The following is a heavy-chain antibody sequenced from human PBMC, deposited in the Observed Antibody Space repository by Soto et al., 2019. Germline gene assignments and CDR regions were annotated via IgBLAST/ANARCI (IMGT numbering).Heavy chain of an antibody. CDR3: ARFDYGDFDAFDI. Sequence: GGSLSLSCAASGFTFSSYWMSWVRQAPGKGLEWVANIKQDGSEKYYVDSVKGRFTISRDNAKNSLYLQMNSLRAEDTAVYYCARFDYGDFDAFDIWGQGTMVTVSS. D-gene: IGHD4-17*01. CDR1: GFTFSSYW. J-gene: IGHJ3*02. CDR2: IKQDGSEK. V-gene: IGHV3-7*01.